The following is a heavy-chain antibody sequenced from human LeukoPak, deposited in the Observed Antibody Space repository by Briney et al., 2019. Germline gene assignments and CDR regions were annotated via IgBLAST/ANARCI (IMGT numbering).Heavy chain of an antibody. J-gene: IGHJ3*02. Sequence: GGSLRLSCAASGFTFSSYAMSWVRQAPGKGLEWVSAISGSGGSTYYADSVKGRFTISRDNSKNTLYLQMNSLRAEDTAVYYCAKELLDYRHWPEAFDIWGQGTMVTVSS. D-gene: IGHD3-16*02. V-gene: IGHV3-23*01. CDR2: ISGSGGST. CDR3: AKELLDYRHWPEAFDI. CDR1: GFTFSSYA.